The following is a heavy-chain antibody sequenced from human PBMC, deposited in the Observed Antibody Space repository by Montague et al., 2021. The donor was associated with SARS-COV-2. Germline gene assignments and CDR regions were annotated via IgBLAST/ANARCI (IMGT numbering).Heavy chain of an antibody. V-gene: IGHV4-4*02. CDR2: IYHDGST. D-gene: IGHD1-26*01. CDR1: GGGSISSSHW. CDR3: ARFTFTGSGSYYIFDY. Sequence: SETLSLTCTVSGGGSISSSHWWSWVRQPPGKGLEWIGEIYHDGSTNYNPSLKSRLTISVDKSKNQFSLKLSSVTAADTAVYYCARFTFTGSGSYYIFDYWGPGTLVSVSS. J-gene: IGHJ4*02.